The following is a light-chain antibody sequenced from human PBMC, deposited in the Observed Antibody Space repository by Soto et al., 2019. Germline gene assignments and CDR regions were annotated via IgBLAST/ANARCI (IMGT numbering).Light chain of an antibody. V-gene: IGLV2-14*01. CDR3: SSYTSSSTYG. Sequence: QSVLTQPASVSGSPGQSITISCTGTSSDDGGYNYVSWYQQHPGKAPKLMIYEVSNRPSGVSNRFSGSKSGNTASLTISGLQAEDEADYYCSSYTSSSTYGFGTGTKLTVL. J-gene: IGLJ1*01. CDR2: EVS. CDR1: SSDDGGYNY.